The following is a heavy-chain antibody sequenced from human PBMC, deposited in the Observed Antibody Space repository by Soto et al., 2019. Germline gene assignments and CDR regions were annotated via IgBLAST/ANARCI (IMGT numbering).Heavy chain of an antibody. CDR3: ARLYREYYDTSAYQYFDY. Sequence: GESLKISCEGSGSSFTSYWIGWVRQMPGKGLEWMGIIYPGDSDTRYSPSFQGQVTISADKSISTAYLQWSSLKASDTAMYYCARLYREYYDTSAYQYFDYWGQGTLVTSPQ. V-gene: IGHV5-51*01. D-gene: IGHD3-22*01. CDR1: GSSFTSYW. J-gene: IGHJ4*02. CDR2: IYPGDSDT.